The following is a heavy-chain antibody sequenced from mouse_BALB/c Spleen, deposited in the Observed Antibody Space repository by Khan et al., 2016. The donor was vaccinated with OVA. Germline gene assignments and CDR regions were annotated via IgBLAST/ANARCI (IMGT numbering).Heavy chain of an antibody. CDR1: GFSFTSYG. Sequence: QVQLKQSGPGLVAPSQSLSITCTVSGFSFTSYGVHWVRQPPGKGLEWLVVIWSDGEATYNSNLQTRLSISKENTKSHTFLKMNSLQTEDTAVYYGARNNNMITTVFDYWGQGTSVTVSS. CDR2: IWSDGEA. V-gene: IGHV2-6*02. D-gene: IGHD2-4*01. CDR3: ARNNNMITTVFDY. J-gene: IGHJ4*01.